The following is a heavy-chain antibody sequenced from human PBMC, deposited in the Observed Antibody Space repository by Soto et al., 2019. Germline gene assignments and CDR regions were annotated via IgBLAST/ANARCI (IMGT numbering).Heavy chain of an antibody. Sequence: SETLSLTCTVSGGSISSGGYYWSWIRQHPGKGLEWIGYIYYSGSTYYNPSLKSRVTISVDTSKNQFSLKLSSVTAADTAVYYCARALINDCGGDCYSDLDAFDIWGQGTMVTVSS. CDR1: GGSISSGGYY. V-gene: IGHV4-31*03. CDR2: IYYSGST. CDR3: ARALINDCGGDCYSDLDAFDI. J-gene: IGHJ3*02. D-gene: IGHD2-21*02.